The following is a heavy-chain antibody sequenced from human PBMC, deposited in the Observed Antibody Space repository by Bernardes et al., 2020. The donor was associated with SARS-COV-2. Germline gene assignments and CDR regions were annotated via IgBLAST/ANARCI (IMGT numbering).Heavy chain of an antibody. J-gene: IGHJ5*02. V-gene: IGHV3-48*04. CDR1: GFTFSSYS. CDR3: ARDYDFWSGYPGAWSNWFDP. Sequence: GGSLRLSCAASGFTFSSYSMNWVRQAPGKGLEWVSYISSSSSTIYYADSVKGRFTISRDNAKNSLYLQMNSLRAEDTAVYYCARDYDFWSGYPGAWSNWFDPWGQGTLVTVSS. CDR2: ISSSSSTI. D-gene: IGHD3-3*01.